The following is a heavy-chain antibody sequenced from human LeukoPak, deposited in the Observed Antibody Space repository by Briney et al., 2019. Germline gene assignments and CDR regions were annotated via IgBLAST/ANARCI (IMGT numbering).Heavy chain of an antibody. CDR2: MFDTRRT. CDR3: ATIKRGNIFGYFDF. Sequence: SETLSLTCTVSGGSFSSHYWSRLRQPPGKGLEWIGYMFDTRRTKANPSLESRVTLSADTSKNQLSLRLTSVTAADTAVYYCATIKRGNIFGYFDFWGQGILVTVSS. D-gene: IGHD5-18*01. J-gene: IGHJ4*02. V-gene: IGHV4-59*11. CDR1: GGSFSSHY.